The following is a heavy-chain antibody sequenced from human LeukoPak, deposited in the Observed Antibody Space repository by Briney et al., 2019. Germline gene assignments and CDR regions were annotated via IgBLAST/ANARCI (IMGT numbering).Heavy chain of an antibody. D-gene: IGHD2-2*01. J-gene: IGHJ6*03. CDR3: ARIYIVVVRATYYYYMDV. Sequence: PSETLSLTCTVSGGSISSSSYYWGWIRQPPGKGLKWIGSIYYSRNTYYYPSLKSRITISVDTSKHQFSLKLSSVTAADTAVYYCARIYIVVVRATYYYYMDVWGKGTTVTVSS. V-gene: IGHV4-39*07. CDR2: IYYSRNT. CDR1: GGSISSSSYY.